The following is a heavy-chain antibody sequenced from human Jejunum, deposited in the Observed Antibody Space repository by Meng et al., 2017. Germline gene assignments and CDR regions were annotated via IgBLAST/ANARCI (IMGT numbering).Heavy chain of an antibody. CDR3: ARHEVDFDN. CDR1: GGSSSGYF. J-gene: IGHJ4*02. CDR2: FTRGGTT. V-gene: IGHV4-34*02. Sequence: QVQLQQWGAGLLKPSETLSLTCAVYGGSSSGYFWSWIRQAPGEGLEWVGEFTRGGTTNYNPSLKSRATISADTSKNQFSLTLSSVSAAGTAVYYCARHEVDFDNWGQGTLVTVSS. D-gene: IGHD2-2*01.